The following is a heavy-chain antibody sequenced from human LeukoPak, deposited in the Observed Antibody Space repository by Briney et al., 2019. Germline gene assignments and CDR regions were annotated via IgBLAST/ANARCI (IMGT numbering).Heavy chain of an antibody. D-gene: IGHD4-11*01. J-gene: IGHJ4*02. CDR2: INPNSGGT. CDR1: GYTFTGYY. Sequence: ASVKVSCKASGYTFTGYYMHWVRQAPGQGLEWMGSINPNSGGTNYAQKFQGRVTMTRDTSISTVYMELSSLRSEDTAVYYCARSHYSNQVVDYWGQGTLVTVSS. CDR3: ARSHYSNQVVDY. V-gene: IGHV1-2*02.